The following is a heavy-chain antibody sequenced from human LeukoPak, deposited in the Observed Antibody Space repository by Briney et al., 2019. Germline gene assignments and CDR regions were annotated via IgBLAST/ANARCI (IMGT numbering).Heavy chain of an antibody. V-gene: IGHV1-69*01. CDR3: ARDMLWVGSSWYPDY. CDR2: IIPIFGTA. CDR1: GGTFSSYA. Sequence: SVKVSCKASGGTFSSYAIGWVRQAPGQGLEWMGGIIPIFGTANYAQKFQGRVTITADESTSTAYMELSSLRSEDTAVYYCARDMLWVGSSWYPDYWGQGTLVTVSS. J-gene: IGHJ4*02. D-gene: IGHD6-13*01.